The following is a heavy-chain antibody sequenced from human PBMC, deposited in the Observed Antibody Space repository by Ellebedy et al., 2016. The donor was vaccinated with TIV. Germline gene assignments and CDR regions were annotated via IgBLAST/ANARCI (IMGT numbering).Heavy chain of an antibody. Sequence: SVKVSXKASRYTFTYRYLHWVRQAPGQALEWMGWITPFNGNTNYAQKFQDRVTITRDRSMSTAYMELSSLRSEDTAVYYCARDYDSSGYYPFDYWGQGTLVTVSS. V-gene: IGHV1-45*02. CDR2: ITPFNGNT. J-gene: IGHJ4*02. CDR1: RYTFTYRY. D-gene: IGHD3-22*01. CDR3: ARDYDSSGYYPFDY.